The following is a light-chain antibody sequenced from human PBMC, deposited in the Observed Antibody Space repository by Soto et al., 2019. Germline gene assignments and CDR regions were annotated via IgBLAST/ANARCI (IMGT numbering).Light chain of an antibody. CDR1: QGVSIY. Sequence: EIVLTQSPATLSLSPGERATLSCRASQGVSIYLAWYQQKPGQAPRLLIYDSSNRAAGIPARFSARGSGTDFTLFISNLEPEDSAVYYCQHRSNWPPITFGQGTRLEIK. V-gene: IGKV3-11*01. J-gene: IGKJ5*01. CDR2: DSS. CDR3: QHRSNWPPIT.